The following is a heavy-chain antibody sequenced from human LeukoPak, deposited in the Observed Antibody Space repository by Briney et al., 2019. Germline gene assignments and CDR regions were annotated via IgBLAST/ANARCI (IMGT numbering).Heavy chain of an antibody. CDR2: IIPIFGTA. CDR1: GGTFSSYA. CDR3: ARVEGKWKPLNWFDP. J-gene: IGHJ5*02. Sequence: GASVKVSCKASGGTFSSYAISWVRQAPGQGLEWMGGIIPIFGTANYAQKFQGRVTITADESTSTAYMELSSLRSEDTAVYYCARVEGKWKPLNWFDPWGQGTLVTVSS. V-gene: IGHV1-69*13. D-gene: IGHD1-26*01.